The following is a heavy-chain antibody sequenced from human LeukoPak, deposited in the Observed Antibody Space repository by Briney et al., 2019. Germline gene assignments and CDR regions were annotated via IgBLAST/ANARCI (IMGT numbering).Heavy chain of an antibody. CDR2: IYTSGST. CDR3: AGVEWELRHWFDP. V-gene: IGHV4-61*02. J-gene: IGHJ5*02. D-gene: IGHD1-26*01. Sequence: SETLSLTCTVSGGSISSGNYYWSWIRQPAWKGLEWIGRIYTSGSTNYNPSLKSRVTISVDTSKNQFSLKLSSVTAADTALYYCAGVEWELRHWFDPWGQGTLVTVSS. CDR1: GGSISSGNYY.